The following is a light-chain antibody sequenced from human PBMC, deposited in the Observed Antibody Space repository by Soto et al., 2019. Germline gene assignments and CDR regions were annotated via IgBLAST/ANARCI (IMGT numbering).Light chain of an antibody. CDR2: GAS. V-gene: IGKV3-15*01. J-gene: IGKJ2*01. Sequence: EIVMTQSPATLSVSPGERATLSCRASQSVSSNLAWYQQKPGQAPRLLIYGASTRATAIPARFSGSGSGTEFTLTISRLQSEDSAVYYRQQYNNWPPYTFGQGTKLEIK. CDR3: QQYNNWPPYT. CDR1: QSVSSN.